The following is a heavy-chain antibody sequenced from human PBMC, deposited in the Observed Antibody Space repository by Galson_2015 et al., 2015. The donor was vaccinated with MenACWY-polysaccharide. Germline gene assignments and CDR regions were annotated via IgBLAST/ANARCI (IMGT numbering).Heavy chain of an antibody. V-gene: IGHV3-23*01. D-gene: IGHD3-16*01. CDR3: AKFWDTYDNDGNKYDGVDV. Sequence: SLRLSCAASGLRFNTDAMSWVRQAPGKGLEWVSTISGSGDFTFYADSVKGRFTISRDNSKNTEYVQMSSLRVEDTALYYCAKFWDTYDNDGNKYDGVDVWGRGTTVTLS. CDR1: GLRFNTDA. J-gene: IGHJ6*02. CDR2: ISGSGDFT.